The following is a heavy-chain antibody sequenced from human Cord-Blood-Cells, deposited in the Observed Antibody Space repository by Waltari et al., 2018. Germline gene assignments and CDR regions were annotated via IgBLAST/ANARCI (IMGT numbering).Heavy chain of an antibody. D-gene: IGHD2-2*01. CDR3: ARTRDTGRPSFDY. J-gene: IGHJ4*02. V-gene: IGHV4-31*02. CDR2: IYYSGST. Sequence: LEWIGYIYYSGSTYYNPSLKSRVTISVDTSKNQFSLKLSSVTAADTAVYYCARTRDTGRPSFDYWGQGTLVTVSS.